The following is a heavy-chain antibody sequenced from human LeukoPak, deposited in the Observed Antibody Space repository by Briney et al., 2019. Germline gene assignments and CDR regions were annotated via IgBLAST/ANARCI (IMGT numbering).Heavy chain of an antibody. D-gene: IGHD5-18*01. CDR3: ARDLSGVTGYTYGRGIDY. V-gene: IGHV3-7*01. CDR2: IKKDGSEK. CDR1: GFTFSSYW. J-gene: IGHJ4*02. Sequence: GGSLRLSCEASGFTFSSYWMSWVRQAPGKGLEWVANIKKDGSEKYYVDSVKGRFTISRDNAKTSLYLQMNSLRAEDTAVYYCARDLSGVTGYTYGRGIDYWGQGTLVTVSS.